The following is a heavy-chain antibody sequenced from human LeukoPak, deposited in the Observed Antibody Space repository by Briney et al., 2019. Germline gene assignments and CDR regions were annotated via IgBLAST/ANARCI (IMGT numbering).Heavy chain of an antibody. CDR1: GGTFSSYA. CDR3: ARAGGSSGKDFDY. D-gene: IGHD6-25*01. V-gene: IGHV1-69*04. J-gene: IGHJ4*02. CDR2: IIPILGIA. Sequence: GASVKVSCKASGGTFSSYAISWVRQAPGQGLEWVGRIIPILGIANYAQKFQGRVTITADKSTSTAYMELSSLRSEDTAVYYCARAGGSSGKDFDYWGQGTLVTVSS.